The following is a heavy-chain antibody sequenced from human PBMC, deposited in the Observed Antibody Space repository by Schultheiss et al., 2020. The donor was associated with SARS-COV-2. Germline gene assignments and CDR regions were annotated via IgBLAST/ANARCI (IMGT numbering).Heavy chain of an antibody. CDR1: GDSISSGYY. CDR2: IYHSGST. Sequence: SETLSLTCAVSGDSISSGYYWGWIRQPPGKGLEWIGSIYHSGSTNYNPSLKSRVTISVDTSKNQFSLKLSSVTAADTAVYYCARLKEPFPYYHYGMDVWGQGTTVTVSS. CDR3: ARLKEPFPYYHYGMDV. D-gene: IGHD1-14*01. V-gene: IGHV4-38-2*01. J-gene: IGHJ6*02.